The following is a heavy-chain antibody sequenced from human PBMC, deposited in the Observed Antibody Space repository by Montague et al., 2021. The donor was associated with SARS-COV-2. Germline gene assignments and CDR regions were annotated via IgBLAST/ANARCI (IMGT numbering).Heavy chain of an antibody. CDR1: GGSISSPDYY. CDR2: IPYTGRT. Sequence: SETLSLTCTVSGGSISSPDYYWGWIRQSPGKELEWIGSIPYTGRTSYNPSLRSRVSFSMVTSKNHFSLCLSSVTVADTAVYFCARQLPPYCATNKCYPYNIDGWGQGALVTVSS. D-gene: IGHD2-8*01. V-gene: IGHV4-39*01. CDR3: ARQLPPYCATNKCYPYNIDG. J-gene: IGHJ4*02.